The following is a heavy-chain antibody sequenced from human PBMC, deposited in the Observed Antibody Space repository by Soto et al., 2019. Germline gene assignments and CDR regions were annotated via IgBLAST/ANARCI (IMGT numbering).Heavy chain of an antibody. CDR1: GFTFSSYG. D-gene: IGHD1-1*01. V-gene: IGHV3-30*18. Sequence: QVQLVESGGGVVQPGRSLRLSCAASGFTFSSYGMHWVRQAPGKGLEWVAVISYDGSNKYYADSVKGRFTISRDNSKNTLYRQMNSLRAEDTAVYYCANDPRRDNIDYWGQGTLVTVSS. CDR3: ANDPRRDNIDY. J-gene: IGHJ4*02. CDR2: ISYDGSNK.